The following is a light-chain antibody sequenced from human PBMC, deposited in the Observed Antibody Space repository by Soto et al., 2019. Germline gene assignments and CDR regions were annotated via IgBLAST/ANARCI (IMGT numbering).Light chain of an antibody. CDR3: QQLNSYPIT. CDR1: QGISSY. J-gene: IGKJ5*01. CDR2: AAS. Sequence: DIQLTQSPSFLSASVGDRVTVTCRASQGISSYLAWYQQKPGKAPKLLIYAASTLQSGVPSRFSGSGSGTELTLTISSLQSEDFATYYCQQLNSYPITFGQGTRLEIK. V-gene: IGKV1-9*01.